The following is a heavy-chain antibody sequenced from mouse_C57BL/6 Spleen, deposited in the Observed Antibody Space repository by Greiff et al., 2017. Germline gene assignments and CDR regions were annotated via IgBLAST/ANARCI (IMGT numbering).Heavy chain of an antibody. D-gene: IGHD1-1*01. Sequence: EVQLVESGGGLVKPGGSLKLSCAASGFTFSSYAMSWVRQTPEKRLEWVATISDGGSYTYYPDNVKGRFTISRDNAKKNLYLQMSHLKSEDTAMYYCAREGSYWYFDVWGTGTTVTVSS. CDR3: AREGSYWYFDV. J-gene: IGHJ1*03. CDR1: GFTFSSYA. V-gene: IGHV5-4*01. CDR2: ISDGGSYT.